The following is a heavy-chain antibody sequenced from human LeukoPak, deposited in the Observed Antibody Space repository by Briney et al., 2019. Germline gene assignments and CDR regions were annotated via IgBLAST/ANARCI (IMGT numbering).Heavy chain of an antibody. CDR3: ASILWFGESSPNDAFDI. J-gene: IGHJ3*02. D-gene: IGHD3-10*01. V-gene: IGHV4-34*01. Sequence: SETLSLTCAVYGGSFSGYYWSWIRQPPGKGLEWIGEINHSGSTNYNPSLKSRVTISVDTSKNQFSLKLSSVTAADMAVYYCASILWFGESSPNDAFDIWGQGTMVTVSS. CDR2: INHSGST. CDR1: GGSFSGYY.